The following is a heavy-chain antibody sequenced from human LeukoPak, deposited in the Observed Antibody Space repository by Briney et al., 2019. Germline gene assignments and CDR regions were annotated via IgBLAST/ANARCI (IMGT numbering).Heavy chain of an antibody. CDR1: GGSISSGGYY. CDR2: IYYSGST. V-gene: IGHV4-31*03. CDR3: AADLQAFAFDI. D-gene: IGHD3-3*02. J-gene: IGHJ3*02. Sequence: SQTLSLTCTVSGGSISSGGYYWSWIRQHPGKGLEWIGYIYYSGSTFHNPSLKSRITISVDTSKNQFSLKLNSVTAADTAVYYCAADLQAFAFDIWGQGTMVTVSS.